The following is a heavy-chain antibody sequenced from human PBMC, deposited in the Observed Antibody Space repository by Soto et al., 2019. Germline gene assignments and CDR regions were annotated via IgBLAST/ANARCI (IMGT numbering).Heavy chain of an antibody. D-gene: IGHD2-8*02. V-gene: IGHV1-18*01. CDR1: GYTFVNFG. Sequence: VQLVQSGAEVKEPGASVKVSCKASGYTFVNFGITWVRQAPGQGLEWVGWISTDKGYTTYGEKFQGRVSMTADTATNTAYMDRSSLNSDDTAVYYCARDRDCGTGGNCQPEWYFDYWGRGTLVTVSS. CDR2: ISTDKGYT. CDR3: ARDRDCGTGGNCQPEWYFDY. J-gene: IGHJ2*01.